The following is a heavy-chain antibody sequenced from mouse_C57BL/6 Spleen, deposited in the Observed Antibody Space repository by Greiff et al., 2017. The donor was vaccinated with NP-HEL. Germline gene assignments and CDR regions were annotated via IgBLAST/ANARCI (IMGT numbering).Heavy chain of an antibody. CDR3: ATYYGSSYEFAY. D-gene: IGHD1-1*01. J-gene: IGHJ3*01. CDR1: GYTFTSYW. Sequence: VQLQQSGAELVRPGSSVKLSCKASGYTFTSYWMDWVKQRPGQGLEWIGNIYPSDSETHYNQKFKDKATLTVDKSSSTAYMQLSSLTSEDSAVYYCATYYGSSYEFAYWGQGTLVTVSA. CDR2: IYPSDSET. V-gene: IGHV1-61*01.